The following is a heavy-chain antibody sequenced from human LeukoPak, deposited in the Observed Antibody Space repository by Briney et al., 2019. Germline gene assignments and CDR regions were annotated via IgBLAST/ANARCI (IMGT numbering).Heavy chain of an antibody. V-gene: IGHV1-18*01. J-gene: IGHJ4*02. CDR3: ARDPGSTSLEYSPFDY. Sequence: GASVKVSCKASGYTFTSYGISWVRQAPGQGLEWMGWISAYNGNTNYAQKLQGRVTMTTDTSTSTAHMELRSLRSDDTAVYYCARDPGSTSLEYSPFDYWGQGTLVTVSS. D-gene: IGHD6-6*01. CDR2: ISAYNGNT. CDR1: GYTFTSYG.